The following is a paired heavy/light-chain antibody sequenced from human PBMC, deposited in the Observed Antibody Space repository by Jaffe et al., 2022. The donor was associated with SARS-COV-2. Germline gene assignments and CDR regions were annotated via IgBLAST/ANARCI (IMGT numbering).Heavy chain of an antibody. CDR3: VMWLLGC. CDR2: LDGRGDDT. J-gene: IGHJ4*02. CDR1: GFTFSNYA. V-gene: IGHV3-23*01. D-gene: IGHD2-21*02. Sequence: EVQLLESGGGLVQPGGSLRLSCAASGFTFSNYAMSWVRQGPGKGLEWVSGLDGRGDDTYYADSVKGRFTISRDNSKNTLYLQMNGLRAEDTAVYYCVMWLLGCWGQGTLVTVSS.
Light chain of an antibody. V-gene: IGKV2-30*01. CDR3: MEGTHWT. CDR1: QSLVYSDGNTY. Sequence: DVVMTQSPLSLPVTLGQPASISCRSSQSLVYSDGNTYLNWFQQRPGQSPRRLIYKVSNRDSGVPDRFSGSGSGTDFTLKISRVEAEDVGVYYCMEGTHWTFGQGTKVEIK. CDR2: KVS. J-gene: IGKJ1*01.